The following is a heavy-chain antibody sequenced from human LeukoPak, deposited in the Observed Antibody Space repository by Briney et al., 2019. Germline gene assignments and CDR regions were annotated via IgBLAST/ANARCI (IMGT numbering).Heavy chain of an antibody. Sequence: SVKVSCKASGGTFSSYAISWVRQAPGQGLEWMGGIIPIFGTANYAQKFQGRVTITADESTSTAYMELSSLRSEDTAVYYCARTPGMVVVKTFYCMDVWGQGTTVTVSS. J-gene: IGHJ6*02. D-gene: IGHD3-22*01. V-gene: IGHV1-69*01. CDR3: ARTPGMVVVKTFYCMDV. CDR2: IIPIFGTA. CDR1: GGTFSSYA.